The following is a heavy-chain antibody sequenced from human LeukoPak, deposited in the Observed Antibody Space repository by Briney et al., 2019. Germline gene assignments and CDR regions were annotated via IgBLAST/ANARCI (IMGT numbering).Heavy chain of an antibody. CDR1: GFTFSSYS. J-gene: IGHJ6*03. D-gene: IGHD2-2*01. CDR2: ISSSSSTI. V-gene: IGHV3-48*04. Sequence: GGSLRLSCAASGFTFSSYSMNWVRQAPGKGLEWVSYISSSSSTIYCADSVKGRFTISRDNAKNSLYLQMNSLRAEDTAVYYCARVVPAADYYYYMDVWGKGTTVTVSS. CDR3: ARVVPAADYYYYMDV.